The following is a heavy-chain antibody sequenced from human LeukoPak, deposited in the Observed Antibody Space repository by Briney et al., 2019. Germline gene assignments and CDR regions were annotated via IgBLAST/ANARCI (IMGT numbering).Heavy chain of an antibody. CDR2: INPNSGGT. J-gene: IGHJ4*02. Sequence: ASVKVSCKASGYIFTGYYMHWVRQAPGQGLEWMGWINPNSGGTSFAQKFQGRVTMTRDTSISTAYMELSRLTSDDTAVYYCARDGVGISTTFDYWGQGTLVTVSS. CDR3: ARDGVGISTTFDY. CDR1: GYIFTGYY. D-gene: IGHD2-2*01. V-gene: IGHV1-2*02.